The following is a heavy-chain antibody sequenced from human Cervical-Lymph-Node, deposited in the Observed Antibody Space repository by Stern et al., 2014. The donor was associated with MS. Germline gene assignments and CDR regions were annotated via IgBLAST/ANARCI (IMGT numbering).Heavy chain of an antibody. D-gene: IGHD1-26*01. CDR2: IAHSGYT. CDR3: ARREVFFYYGMYV. V-gene: IGHV4-4*02. J-gene: IGHJ6*02. Sequence: VQLVESGPGLVRPSGTLVLTCAVSGGSISTSNWWSWVRQSPGKGLEWIGEIAHSGYTTPNPSLKSRVTMSVDKSKNQFSLRLTSVTAADTGVYYCARREVFFYYGMYVWGQGTSVTVSS. CDR1: GGSISTSNW.